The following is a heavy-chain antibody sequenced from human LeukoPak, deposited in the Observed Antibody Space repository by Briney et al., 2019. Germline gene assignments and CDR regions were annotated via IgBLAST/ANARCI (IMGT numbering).Heavy chain of an antibody. J-gene: IGHJ4*02. V-gene: IGHV3-74*01. CDR1: GFTFSTYW. Sequence: GGSLRLSCAASGFTFSTYWMHWVRQAPGKGLVWVSRINGDGSSTSYGDSVRGRFTISRDNAKNTLYLQMNGLRVEDTAVYYCARALGDIRGQGTLVTVSS. CDR3: ARALGDI. CDR2: INGDGSST.